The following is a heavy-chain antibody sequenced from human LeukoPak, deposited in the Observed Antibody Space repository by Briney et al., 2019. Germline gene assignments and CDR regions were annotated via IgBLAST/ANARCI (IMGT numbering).Heavy chain of an antibody. Sequence: ASVKVSCKASGYKFTGYYMHWGRQAPGQGLEWMGWINPNSGDSHHAQKFQGRVTMTRDTSISTAYMELSRLRSDDTAVYYCAREIGGILVFDYWGQGTLVTVSS. V-gene: IGHV1-2*02. D-gene: IGHD5-18*01. CDR2: INPNSGDS. CDR3: AREIGGILVFDY. J-gene: IGHJ4*02. CDR1: GYKFTGYY.